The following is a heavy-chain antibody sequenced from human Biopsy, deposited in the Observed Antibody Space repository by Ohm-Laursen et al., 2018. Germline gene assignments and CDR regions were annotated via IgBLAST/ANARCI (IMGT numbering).Heavy chain of an antibody. CDR1: GGSFSGYY. J-gene: IGHJ4*02. D-gene: IGHD6-19*01. CDR2: INHSGST. CDR3: ARGRLRAVARFDY. V-gene: IGHV4-34*01. Sequence: TLSLTCAVYGGSFSGYYLSWIRPTPRKGLGGIGEINHSGSTNYNPSLKSRVTISVDTSKNQFSLKLSSVTAADTAVYYCARGRLRAVARFDYWGQGTLVTVSS.